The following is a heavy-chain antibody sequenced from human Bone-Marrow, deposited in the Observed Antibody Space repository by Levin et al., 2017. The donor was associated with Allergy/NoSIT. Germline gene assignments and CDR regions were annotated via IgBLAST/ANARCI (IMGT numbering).Heavy chain of an antibody. D-gene: IGHD3-9*01. CDR2: IYYTGST. V-gene: IGHV4-59*01. J-gene: IGHJ5*02. CDR3: AREMSHNILTGYYEQNWFDP. CDR1: GASISSYY. Sequence: SQTLSLTCTVSGASISSYYWSWIRQPPGKGLEWVAYIYYTGSTNYNPSLKSRVTISVDTSKNQFSLNLSSVTAADTAIYYCAREMSHNILTGYYEQNWFDPWGQGTLVTVSS.